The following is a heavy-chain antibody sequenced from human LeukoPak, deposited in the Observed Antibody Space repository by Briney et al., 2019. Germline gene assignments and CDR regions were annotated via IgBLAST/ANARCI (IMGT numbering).Heavy chain of an antibody. D-gene: IGHD5-12*01. CDR1: GGSISSSSYY. V-gene: IGHV4-39*07. J-gene: IGHJ4*02. CDR2: IYYSGST. Sequence: SETLSLTCTVSGGSISSSSYYWGWIRQPPGKGLEWIGSIYYSGSTYYNPSLKSRVTISVDTSKNQFSLKLSSVTAEDTAVYYCARDVAGNTFDYWGQGTLVTVSS. CDR3: ARDVAGNTFDY.